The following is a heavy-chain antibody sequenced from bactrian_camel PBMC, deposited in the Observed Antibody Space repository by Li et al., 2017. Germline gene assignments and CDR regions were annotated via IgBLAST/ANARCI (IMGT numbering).Heavy chain of an antibody. J-gene: IGHJ4*01. V-gene: IGHV3S53*01. Sequence: HVQLVESGGGSAQVGGSLTLSCVGYTQNSNWLAWFRQAPGKEREAIASINSGALTNYADSAKGRFTISKDNADTTLYLQMNSLKSEDTGMYYCAAEPGKGIGGYCTDDYNSWGRGTQVTVS. CDR2: INSGALT. D-gene: IGHD2*01. CDR1: YTQNSNW. CDR3: AAEPGKGIGGYCTDDYNS.